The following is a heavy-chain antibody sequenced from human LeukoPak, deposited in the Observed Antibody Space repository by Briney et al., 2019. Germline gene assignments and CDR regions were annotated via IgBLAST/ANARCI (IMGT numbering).Heavy chain of an antibody. CDR3: ATDHRFYDSNGHRPDDWYFEY. CDR1: GDTFCNYA. V-gene: IGHV1-69*11. J-gene: IGHJ4*02. CDR2: IIPVLHRS. Sequence: ASVKVSCKASGDTFCNYAINWVRQAPGQGLEWVGRIIPVLHRSNYAEKFEDRVTITTDESKSTAYMELSSLRSEDTAVYYCATDHRFYDSNGHRPDDWYFEYWGQGTLVTVSS. D-gene: IGHD3-22*01.